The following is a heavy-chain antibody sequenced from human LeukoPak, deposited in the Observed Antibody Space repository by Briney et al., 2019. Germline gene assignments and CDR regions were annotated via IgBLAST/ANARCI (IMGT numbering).Heavy chain of an antibody. CDR1: GGTFTSYA. Sequence: LEASVKVSCKTSGGTFTSYAITWVRQAPGQGLEWMGKIIPISGTTNYAQKFQGRVTFTADESTSTAYMELSSLRSEDTALYYCARKLRLGGNWFDPWGPGTLVTVSS. J-gene: IGHJ5*02. CDR2: IIPISGTT. D-gene: IGHD1-26*01. CDR3: ARKLRLGGNWFDP. V-gene: IGHV1-69*13.